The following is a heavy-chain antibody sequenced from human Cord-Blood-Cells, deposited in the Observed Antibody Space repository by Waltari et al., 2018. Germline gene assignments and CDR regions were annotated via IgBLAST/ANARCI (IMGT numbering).Heavy chain of an antibody. J-gene: IGHJ3*02. D-gene: IGHD6-6*01. CDR2: IIPIFGTA. CDR3: ARLAARDAFDI. CDR1: GGSFSSYA. Sequence: EMVQTVAEVRKTVSSVKVCCKDSGGSFSSYAVSWVRQATGQGLEWMGGIIPIFGTANYAQKLQVRVTITADESTSTAYMELSSLRSEDTAVYYCARLAARDAFDIWGQGTMVTVSS. V-gene: IGHV1-69*01.